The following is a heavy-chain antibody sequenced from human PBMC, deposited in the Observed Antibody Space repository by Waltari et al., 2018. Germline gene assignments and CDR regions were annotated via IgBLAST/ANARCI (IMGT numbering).Heavy chain of an antibody. D-gene: IGHD1-7*01. J-gene: IGHJ4*02. CDR3: ARESRTGNYPYYFDY. Sequence: QVQLVESGGGVVQPGRSLSLSCAASGFGLKNYGIHWVRQAPGKGLESVAVFWYDGSNKFYAESVKGRFTISRDNSENTVYLQMKSLRVEDTAVYYCARESRTGNYPYYFDYWGQGTLVTVSS. CDR2: FWYDGSNK. CDR1: GFGLKNYG. V-gene: IGHV3-33*01.